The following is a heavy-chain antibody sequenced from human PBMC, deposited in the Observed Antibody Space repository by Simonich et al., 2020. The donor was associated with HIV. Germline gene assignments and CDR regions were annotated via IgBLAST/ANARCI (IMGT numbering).Heavy chain of an antibody. D-gene: IGHD6-13*01. CDR3: ARALGHYSTTWYWDY. J-gene: IGHJ4*02. V-gene: IGHV4-38-2*01. Sequence: QVQLQESGPGLVKPSETLSLTCAVSGYFISSGYYWGGIRQPPGKGREWIGSIYHSGRTYYNPSLTRRVTITVDMSKNQFSLKLSSVTAADTAVYYCARALGHYSTTWYWDYWGQGTLVTVSS. CDR1: GYFISSGYY. CDR2: IYHSGRT.